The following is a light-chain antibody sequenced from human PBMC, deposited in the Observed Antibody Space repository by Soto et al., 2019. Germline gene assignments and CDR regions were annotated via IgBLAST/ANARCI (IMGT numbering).Light chain of an antibody. V-gene: IGKV3D-7*01. CDR3: QQDYNLPIT. CDR2: GAS. J-gene: IGKJ5*01. CDR1: QSVSSNY. Sequence: EILMTQSPATLSLSPGERATLSCRASQSVSSNYLSWYQQKLGQAPRLLIYGASTRATGIPARFSGSGSGTDFTLTISRLQTEDFAVYFCQQDYNLPITFGQGTRLEIK.